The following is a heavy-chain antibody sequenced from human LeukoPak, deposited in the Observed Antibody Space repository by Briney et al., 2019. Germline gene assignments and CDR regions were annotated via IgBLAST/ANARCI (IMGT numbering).Heavy chain of an antibody. CDR2: ISGSGGST. J-gene: IGHJ4*02. Sequence: PGGSLRLSCAASGFTFSSYAMSWVRQAPGKGLEWVSAISGSGGSTYYADSVKGRFTISGDNSKNTLYLQMNSLRAEDTAVYYCANTRYDYGVFDYWGQGTLVTVSS. D-gene: IGHD4-17*01. CDR3: ANTRYDYGVFDY. V-gene: IGHV3-23*01. CDR1: GFTFSSYA.